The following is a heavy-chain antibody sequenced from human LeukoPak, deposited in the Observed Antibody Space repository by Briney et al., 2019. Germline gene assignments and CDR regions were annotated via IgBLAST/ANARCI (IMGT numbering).Heavy chain of an antibody. CDR2: INPNSGGT. CDR3: ARSVGLAGYYFDY. V-gene: IGHV1-2*02. J-gene: IGHJ4*02. Sequence: ASVKVSCKASGYTFTGYYMHSVRQAPGQGLEWMGWINPNSGGTNYAQKFQGRVTMTRDTSISTAYMELSRLRSDDTAVYYCARSVGLAGYYFDYWGQGTLVTVSS. CDR1: GYTFTGYY. D-gene: IGHD6-19*01.